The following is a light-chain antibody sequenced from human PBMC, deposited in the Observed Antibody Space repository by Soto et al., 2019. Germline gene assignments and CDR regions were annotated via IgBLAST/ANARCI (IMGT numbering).Light chain of an antibody. CDR3: AAWDDSLNVVL. CDR1: SSNIGSNA. Sequence: QLVLTQPPSASGTPGQGVTISCSGSSSNIGSNAVHWYRHLPGTAPKLLIYSNIKRPSGVPDRFSGSKSGTSASLGISGLQSEDEGDYYCAAWDDSLNVVLFGGGTKLTVL. J-gene: IGLJ3*02. V-gene: IGLV1-44*01. CDR2: SNI.